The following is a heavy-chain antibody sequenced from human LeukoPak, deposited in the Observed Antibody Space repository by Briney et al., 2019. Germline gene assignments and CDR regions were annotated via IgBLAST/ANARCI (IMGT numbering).Heavy chain of an antibody. CDR2: MNPNSGNT. D-gene: IGHD5-24*01. CDR1: GYTFTSYD. J-gene: IGHJ6*02. CDR3: ARAMAPRPYYYYGMDV. V-gene: IGHV1-8*01. Sequence: ASVKVSCKASGYTFTSYDINWVGQATGQGREWMGWMNPNSGNTGYAQKFQGRVTMTRNTSISTAYMELSSLRSEDTAVYYCARAMAPRPYYYYGMDVWGQGTTVTVSS.